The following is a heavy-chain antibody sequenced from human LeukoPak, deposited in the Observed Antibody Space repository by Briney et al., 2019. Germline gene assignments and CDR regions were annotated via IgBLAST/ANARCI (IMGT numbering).Heavy chain of an antibody. Sequence: GGPLRLSCAASGFTFSSYSMNWVRQAPGKGLGWVSSISSSSSYIYYADSVKGRFTISRDNAKNSLNLQMNSLRAEDTAVYYCARRGSSWRSSYYYMDVWGKGATVTISS. CDR2: ISSSSSYI. CDR3: ARRGSSWRSSYYYMDV. CDR1: GFTFSSYS. J-gene: IGHJ6*03. D-gene: IGHD6-13*01. V-gene: IGHV3-21*01.